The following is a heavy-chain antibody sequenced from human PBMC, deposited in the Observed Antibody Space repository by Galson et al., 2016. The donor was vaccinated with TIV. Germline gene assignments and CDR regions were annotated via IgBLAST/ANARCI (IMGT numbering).Heavy chain of an antibody. D-gene: IGHD5-12*01. CDR3: SAVGGWLRGQKWFDP. J-gene: IGHJ5*02. CDR2: VYYSGTT. V-gene: IGHV4-39*07. CDR1: GGSITSTFFY. Sequence: VSGGSITSTFFYWGWIRQPPGKGLGWIGSVYYSGTTSYNPSLESRVTISVDTSKSQFSLKLSSVTAAYTAVDYCSAVGGWLRGQKWFDPWGQGILVTVSS.